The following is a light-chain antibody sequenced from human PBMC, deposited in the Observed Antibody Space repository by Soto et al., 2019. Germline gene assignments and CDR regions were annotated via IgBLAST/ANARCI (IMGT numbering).Light chain of an antibody. Sequence: QSALTQPPSASGSPGQSVTISCTGTSSDVGGYNYVSWYQQHPGKAPKFMIFEVSKRPSGVPDRFSGSKSGNTASLTVSGLQAEDEADYYCSSYAGSNIYVFGTGTQLTVL. CDR2: EVS. CDR1: SSDVGGYNY. V-gene: IGLV2-8*01. J-gene: IGLJ1*01. CDR3: SSYAGSNIYV.